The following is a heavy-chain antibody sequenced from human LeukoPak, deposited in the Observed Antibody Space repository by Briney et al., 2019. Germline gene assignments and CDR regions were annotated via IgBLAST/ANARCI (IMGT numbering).Heavy chain of an antibody. J-gene: IGHJ4*02. CDR2: ITSTSAYI. V-gene: IGHV3-21*01. CDR3: ARDYGGNSDY. Sequence: GGSLRLSCAVSGFTFSPFTMNWVRQAPGKGLEWVSSITSTSAYIYYADSVKGRFTISRDNAKKSLYLQMSSLRDEDTAVYYCARDYGGNSDYWGQGALVTVSS. D-gene: IGHD4-23*01. CDR1: GFTFSPFT.